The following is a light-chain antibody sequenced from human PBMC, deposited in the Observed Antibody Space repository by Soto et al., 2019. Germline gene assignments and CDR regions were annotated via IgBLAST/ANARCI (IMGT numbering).Light chain of an antibody. V-gene: IGLV2-14*01. J-gene: IGLJ1*01. Sequence: QSALTQPASVSGSPGQSIAISCTGSSSDIGIYKYVSWYQQHPGKVPKLIIYEVTNRPSGVSNRFSGSKSGNTASLTISGLQAEDEADYYCSSYTTSSTRVFGTGTKLTRP. CDR2: EVT. CDR1: SSDIGIYKY. CDR3: SSYTTSSTRV.